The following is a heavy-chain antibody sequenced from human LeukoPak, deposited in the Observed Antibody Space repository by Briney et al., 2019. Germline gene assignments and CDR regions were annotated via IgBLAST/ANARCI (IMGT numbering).Heavy chain of an antibody. CDR1: GFTFSSFA. CDR2: IIGSAVNT. V-gene: IGHV3-23*01. D-gene: IGHD3-10*01. J-gene: IGHJ4*02. CDR3: AKYTSGTSYRGLDQ. Sequence: GGSLRLSCVVSGFTFSSFAMNWVRQAPGKGLEWVSTIIGSAVNTYYADSVKGRFTISRDDSKNTVYLQMNSLRAEDTAVYSCAKYTSGTSYRGLDQWGQGTLVTVSS.